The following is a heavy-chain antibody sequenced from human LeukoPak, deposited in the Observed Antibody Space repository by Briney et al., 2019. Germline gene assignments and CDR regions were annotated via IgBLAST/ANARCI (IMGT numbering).Heavy chain of an antibody. CDR2: IYTSGST. J-gene: IGHJ5*02. CDR3: ARDTVYCSSTSCRTFDP. CDR1: GGSFSGYY. Sequence: SETLSLTCAVYGGSFSGYYWSWIRQPPGKGLEWIGRIYTSGSTNYNPSLKSRVTMSVDTSKNQFSLKLSSVTAADTAVYYCARDTVYCSSTSCRTFDPWGQGTLVTVSS. D-gene: IGHD2-2*01. V-gene: IGHV4-4*07.